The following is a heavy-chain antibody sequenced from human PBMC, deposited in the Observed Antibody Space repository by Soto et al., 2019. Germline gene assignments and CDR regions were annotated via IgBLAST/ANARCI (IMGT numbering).Heavy chain of an antibody. CDR3: ARVERGITIFGVVIPPFDY. J-gene: IGHJ4*02. D-gene: IGHD3-3*01. CDR1: GFTFSDYY. V-gene: IGHV3-11*01. Sequence: QVQLVESGGGLVKPGGSLRLSCAASGFTFSDYYMSWIRQAPGKGLEWVSYISSSGSTIYYADSVKGRFTISRDNAKXXLXXQMNRLRAEDTAVYYCARVERGITIFGVVIPPFDYWGQGPLVTVSS. CDR2: ISSSGSTI.